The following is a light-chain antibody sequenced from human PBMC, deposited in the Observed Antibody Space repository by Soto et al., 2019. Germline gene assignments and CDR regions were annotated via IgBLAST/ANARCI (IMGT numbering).Light chain of an antibody. Sequence: EIVMTQSPATLSVSPGERATLSCRASQSVSSNLAWYQQKPGQAPRLLIYGASTRATGIPARFSGSGSGTEFTLTISSLQSEDFAVYYCQKYNNWPRGGTFGQGTKVEIK. CDR3: QKYNNWPRGGT. CDR2: GAS. J-gene: IGKJ1*01. CDR1: QSVSSN. V-gene: IGKV3-15*01.